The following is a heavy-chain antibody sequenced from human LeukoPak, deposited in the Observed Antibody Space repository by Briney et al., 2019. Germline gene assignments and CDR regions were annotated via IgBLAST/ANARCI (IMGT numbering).Heavy chain of an antibody. V-gene: IGHV3-23*01. J-gene: IGHJ6*03. CDR3: AKRRGLELLYYYYMDV. Sequence: GGSLRLSCAASGFTFSSHWMHWVRQAPGKGLVWVSGISGSGGNTYYADSVKGRFTISRDNSKNTLYLQMNSLRAEDTAVYYCAKRRGLELLYYYYMDVWGKGTTVTVSS. CDR2: ISGSGGNT. D-gene: IGHD1-7*01. CDR1: GFTFSSHW.